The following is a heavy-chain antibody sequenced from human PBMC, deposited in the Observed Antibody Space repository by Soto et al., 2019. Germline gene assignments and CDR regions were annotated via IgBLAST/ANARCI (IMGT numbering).Heavy chain of an antibody. Sequence: PSETLSLTCTVSGGSISSGDYYWSWIRQPPGKGLEWIGYIYYSGSTYYHPSLKGRVTISVDTSKNQFSLKLSSVTAADTAVYYCARASLTIFGVVIVEFNWFDPWGQGTLVTVSS. CDR3: ARASLTIFGVVIVEFNWFDP. V-gene: IGHV4-30-4*01. CDR2: IYYSGST. J-gene: IGHJ5*02. D-gene: IGHD3-3*01. CDR1: GGSISSGDYY.